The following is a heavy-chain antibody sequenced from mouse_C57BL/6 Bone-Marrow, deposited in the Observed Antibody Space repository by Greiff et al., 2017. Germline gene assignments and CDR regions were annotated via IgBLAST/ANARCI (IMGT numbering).Heavy chain of an antibody. D-gene: IGHD2-3*01. J-gene: IGHJ2*01. CDR1: GYTFTSYW. CDR2: IVPSDSYT. CDR3: ARESGWLLRGIDY. V-gene: IGHV1-59*01. Sequence: QVQLQQPGAELVRPGTSVKLSCTASGYTFTSYWMHWVKQSPGQGLEWIGVIVPSDSYTYYNQKFKGKATLTVDTSSSTAYMQLSSLTSEDSAVYCCARESGWLLRGIDYGGQGTTLTGSS.